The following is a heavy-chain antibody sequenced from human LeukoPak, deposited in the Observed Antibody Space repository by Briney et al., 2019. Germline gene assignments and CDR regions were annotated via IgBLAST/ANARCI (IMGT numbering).Heavy chain of an antibody. CDR3: ARGKDTDMVTGDY. CDR1: GYAFTSYD. D-gene: IGHD5-18*01. CDR2: MNTNSGNT. Sequence: GASVKVSCKASGYAFTSYDINWVRQATGQGLEWMGWMNTNSGNTGYAQKFQGRVTMTRNTSISTAYMELSSLRSEDTAVYYCARGKDTDMVTGDYWGQGTLVTVSS. J-gene: IGHJ4*02. V-gene: IGHV1-8*01.